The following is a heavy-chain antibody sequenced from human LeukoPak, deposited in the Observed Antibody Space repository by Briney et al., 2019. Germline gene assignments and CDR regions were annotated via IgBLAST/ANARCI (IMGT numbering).Heavy chain of an antibody. CDR1: GYTFTNYY. V-gene: IGHV1-46*01. CDR3: AGGTTNTKGAFDM. Sequence: ASVTVSFMSSGYTFTNYYIHWVGQAPGQGREGMGIINPSGISTSYAQKFQGRVTMTRDTSTSTVYMELSSLRSEDTAVYYCAGGTTNTKGAFDMWGQGTMVTVSS. D-gene: IGHD2-8*01. CDR2: INPSGIST. J-gene: IGHJ3*02.